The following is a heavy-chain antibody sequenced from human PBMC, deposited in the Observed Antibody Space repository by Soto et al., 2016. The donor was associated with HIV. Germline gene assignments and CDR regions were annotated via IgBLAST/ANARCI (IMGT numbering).Heavy chain of an antibody. J-gene: IGHJ6*02. CDR3: ARDQGSVPEESYGMDV. V-gene: IGHV1-69*13. Sequence: QVQLVQSGAEVKKPGSSVKVSCKTSGGIFSNFAVTWVRQAPGQGLEWVGWIIPIFGTTNYAQNFQGRVTITADASTSTAYMDLTSLTSDDTAVYYCARDQGSVPEESYGMDVWGQGTTVTVSS. D-gene: IGHD3-10*01. CDR1: GGIFSNFA. CDR2: IIPIFGTT.